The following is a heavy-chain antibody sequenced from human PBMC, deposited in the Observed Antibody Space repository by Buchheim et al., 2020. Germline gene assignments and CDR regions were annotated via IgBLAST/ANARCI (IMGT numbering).Heavy chain of an antibody. Sequence: EVQLLESGGGSVQPGGSLRLSCAASGFSSSSYAMTWVRQAPGTGLEWVSAISSSGRNTYYADSVKGRFTISRDNAKNSLYLQMNSLRAEDTAVYYCARDLRTAYFDYWGQGTL. D-gene: IGHD1-14*01. V-gene: IGHV3-23*01. CDR2: ISSSGRNT. CDR3: ARDLRTAYFDY. J-gene: IGHJ4*02. CDR1: GFSSSSYA.